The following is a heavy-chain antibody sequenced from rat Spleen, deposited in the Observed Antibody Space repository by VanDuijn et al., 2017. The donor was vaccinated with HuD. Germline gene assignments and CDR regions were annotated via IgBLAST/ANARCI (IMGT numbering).Heavy chain of an antibody. D-gene: IGHD1-10*01. J-gene: IGHJ3*01. CDR1: GFTFSDYY. CDR2: IDTGGGNT. V-gene: IGHV5-25*01. CDR3: ARHGIYNNYGWFAY. Sequence: EVQLVESGGGLVQPGRSMKLSCAALGFTFSDYYMAWVRQAPTKGLEWVASIDTGGGNTFYRHAVKGRFTISRENAKSTLYLQMNSLRSEDTATYYCARHGIYNNYGWFAYWGQGTLVTVSS.